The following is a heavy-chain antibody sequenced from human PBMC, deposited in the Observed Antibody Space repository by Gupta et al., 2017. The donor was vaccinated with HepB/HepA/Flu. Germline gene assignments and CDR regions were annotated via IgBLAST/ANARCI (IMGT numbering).Heavy chain of an antibody. V-gene: IGHV4-34*01. CDR3: ARSTRYQKKNSRAFDI. CDR2: INHSGST. D-gene: IGHD2-2*01. J-gene: IGHJ3*02. Sequence: QVQLQQWGAGLLKPSETLSLTCAVYGGSFSGYYWSWIRQPPGKGLEWIGEINHSGSTNYNPSLKSRVTISVDTSKNQCSLKLSSVTAADTAVYYCARSTRYQKKNSRAFDIWGQGTMVTVSS. CDR1: GGSFSGYY.